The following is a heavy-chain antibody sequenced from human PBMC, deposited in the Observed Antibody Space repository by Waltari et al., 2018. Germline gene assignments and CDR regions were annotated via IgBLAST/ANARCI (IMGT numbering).Heavy chain of an antibody. J-gene: IGHJ4*02. CDR3: ARQRGVEGLY. Sequence: QVHLQESGPGLLKPAETLSLTCTVSNASISSSYWTGIRQPPGKGLEWIGSVSFDGRPTSNPSLKSRVTISIDTFSDQFSLSLTSVTTADTATYYCARQRGVEGLYWGQGILVSVSS. V-gene: IGHV4-59*01. CDR2: VSFDGRP. D-gene: IGHD3-3*01. CDR1: NASISSSY.